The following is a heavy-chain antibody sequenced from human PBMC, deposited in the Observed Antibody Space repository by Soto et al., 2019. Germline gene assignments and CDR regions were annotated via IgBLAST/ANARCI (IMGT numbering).Heavy chain of an antibody. CDR2: IWYDGSNI. J-gene: IGHJ4*02. Sequence: QVQLVESGGGVVQPGRSLRLSCAASGFTFSDYGMHWVRQAPGKGLEWVALIWYDGSNINYSDFVKGRFTVSRDNSKNTLYLQMNSLRPEDTSVYYCARILRERQQLAIDYWGQGTLVTVSS. CDR3: ARILRERQQLAIDY. CDR1: GFTFSDYG. V-gene: IGHV3-33*01. D-gene: IGHD6-13*01.